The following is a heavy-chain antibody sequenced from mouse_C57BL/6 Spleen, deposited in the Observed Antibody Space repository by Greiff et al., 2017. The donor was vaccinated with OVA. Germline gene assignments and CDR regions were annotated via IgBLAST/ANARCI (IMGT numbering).Heavy chain of an antibody. CDR1: GFTFTDYY. Sequence: EVQGVESGGGLVQPGGSLSLSCAASGFTFTDYYMSWVRQPPGKALEWLGFIRNKANGYNTEYSASVKGRFTISRDNSQSILYLQMNALRAEDSATYYCARYTPSHDGYWYFDVWGTGTTVTVSS. CDR3: ARYTPSHDGYWYFDV. V-gene: IGHV7-3*01. D-gene: IGHD2-3*01. CDR2: IRNKANGYNT. J-gene: IGHJ1*03.